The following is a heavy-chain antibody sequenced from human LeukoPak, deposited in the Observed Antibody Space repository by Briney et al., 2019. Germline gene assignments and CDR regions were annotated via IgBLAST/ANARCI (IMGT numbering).Heavy chain of an antibody. D-gene: IGHD5-12*01. V-gene: IGHV4-59*08. CDR1: GGSISSYY. CDR2: IYYSGST. CDR3: ARPSGYSGYDPNWYFDL. J-gene: IGHJ2*01. Sequence: PSETLSLTCTVSGGSISSYYWSWIRQPPGKGLGWMGYIYYSGSTNYNPSLKSRVTISVDTSKNQFSLKLSSVTAADTAVYYCARPSGYSGYDPNWYFDLWGRGTLVTVSS.